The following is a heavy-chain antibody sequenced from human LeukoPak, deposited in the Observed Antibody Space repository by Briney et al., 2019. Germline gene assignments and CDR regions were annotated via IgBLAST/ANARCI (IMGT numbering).Heavy chain of an antibody. Sequence: PGGSLRLSCAASGFPFTYYAMDWVRQAPGKGLEWVSTISGSGDGTIYADSLKGRFTISRDNSKNTLSLQMNSLRVEDTAVYYCARQGCNADCSFDNWGQGTLVTVSS. J-gene: IGHJ5*02. CDR2: ISGSGDGT. CDR3: ARQGCNADCSFDN. D-gene: IGHD2-21*02. CDR1: GFPFTYYA. V-gene: IGHV3-23*01.